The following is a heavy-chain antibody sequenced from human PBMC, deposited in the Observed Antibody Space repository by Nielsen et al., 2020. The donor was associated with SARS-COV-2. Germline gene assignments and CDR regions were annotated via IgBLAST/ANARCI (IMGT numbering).Heavy chain of an antibody. V-gene: IGHV4-59*01. CDR2: IYYSGST. CDR3: ARNRYQLLHFDY. Sequence: RQAPGKGLEWIGYIYYSGSTNYNPSLKSRVTISVDTSKNQFSLKLSSVTAADTAVYYCARNRYQLLHFDYWGQGTLVTVSS. D-gene: IGHD2-2*01. J-gene: IGHJ4*02.